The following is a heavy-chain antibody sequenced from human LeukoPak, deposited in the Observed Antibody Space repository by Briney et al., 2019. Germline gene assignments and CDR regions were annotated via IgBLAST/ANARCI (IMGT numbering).Heavy chain of an antibody. CDR2: IYYSGNT. J-gene: IGHJ4*02. CDR3: ARHWVYSGSHFDY. V-gene: IGHV4-39*01. CDR1: AGSISSSRYY. D-gene: IGHD6-6*01. Sequence: SETLSLTCTVSAGSISSSRYYWGWIRQPPGKGLEWIGTIYYSGNTYYNPSLKSRVTISVDTSKNQFSLKLSSVTPADTAVYYCARHWVYSGSHFDYWAQGTLVTVSS.